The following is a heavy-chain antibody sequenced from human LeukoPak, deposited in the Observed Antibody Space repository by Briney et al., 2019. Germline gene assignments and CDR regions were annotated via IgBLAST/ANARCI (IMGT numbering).Heavy chain of an antibody. Sequence: GGSLRLSCAASGFTFRNFAMSWVRQAPGKGLEWVSHITNNADATYYADSVKGRFTVSRDNSNNILYLQLDSLRAEDAAVYYCAKDFWSGNYQSGGLDVWAQGSTVTVFS. CDR1: GFTFRNFA. CDR3: AKDFWSGNYQSGGLDV. CDR2: ITNNADAT. V-gene: IGHV3-23*01. J-gene: IGHJ6*02. D-gene: IGHD3-3*01.